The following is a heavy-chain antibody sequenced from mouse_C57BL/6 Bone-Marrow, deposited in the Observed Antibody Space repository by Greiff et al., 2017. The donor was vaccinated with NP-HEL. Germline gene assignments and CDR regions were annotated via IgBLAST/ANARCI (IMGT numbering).Heavy chain of an antibody. CDR3: TTSYGYDG. J-gene: IGHJ2*01. V-gene: IGHV14-4*01. D-gene: IGHD2-2*01. CDR1: GFNIKDDY. Sequence: QLQQSGAELVRPGASVKLSCTASGFNIKDDYMHWVKQRPEQGLEWIGWIDPENGDTEYASKFQGKATITADTSSNTAYLQLSSLTSEDTAVYYCTTSYGYDGWGQGTTLTVSS. CDR2: IDPENGDT.